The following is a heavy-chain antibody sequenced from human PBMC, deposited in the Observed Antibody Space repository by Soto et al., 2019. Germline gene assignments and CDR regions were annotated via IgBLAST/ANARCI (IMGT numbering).Heavy chain of an antibody. CDR2: IYYSGST. Sequence: PSETLSLTCPVSGGSISSGGYYWSWIRQHPGKGLEWIGYIYYSGSTYYNPSLKSRVTISVDTSKNQFSLKLSSVTAADTAVYYCARDTPITMVRGVSSKFDPWGQGTLVT. J-gene: IGHJ5*02. V-gene: IGHV4-31*03. CDR3: ARDTPITMVRGVSSKFDP. CDR1: GGSISSGGYY. D-gene: IGHD3-10*01.